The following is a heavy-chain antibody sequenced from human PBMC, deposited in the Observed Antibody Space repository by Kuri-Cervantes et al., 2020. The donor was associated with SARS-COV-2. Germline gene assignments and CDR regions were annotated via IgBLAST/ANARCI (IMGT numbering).Heavy chain of an antibody. D-gene: IGHD1-26*01. Sequence: GGSLRLSCAASGFTVSTNYMNWVRQAPGKGLEWVSYISGSGFSIYYADSLKGRFTISRDNAKNSLYLQMNSLTAEDTAVYYCARGGRYYFDYWGQGSLVTVSS. V-gene: IGHV3-48*01. CDR2: ISGSGFSI. CDR3: ARGGRYYFDY. J-gene: IGHJ4*02. CDR1: GFTVSTNY.